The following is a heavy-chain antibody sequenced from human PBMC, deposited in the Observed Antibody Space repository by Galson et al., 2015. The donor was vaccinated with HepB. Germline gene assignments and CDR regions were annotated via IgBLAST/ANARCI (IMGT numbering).Heavy chain of an antibody. CDR3: ARDGVEGFSSNYPGY. CDR2: ISSSSSTI. D-gene: IGHD5-24*01. V-gene: IGHV3-48*01. J-gene: IGHJ4*02. Sequence: SLRLSCAASGFTFSSYSMNWVRQAPGKGLEWVSYISSSSSTIYYADSVKGRFTISRDNAKNSLYLQMNSLRAEDTAVYYCARDGVEGFSSNYPGYWGQGTLVTVSS. CDR1: GFTFSSYS.